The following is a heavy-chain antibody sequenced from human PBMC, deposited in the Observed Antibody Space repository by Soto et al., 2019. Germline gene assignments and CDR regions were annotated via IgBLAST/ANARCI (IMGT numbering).Heavy chain of an antibody. CDR1: GYTFTGYY. J-gene: IGHJ5*02. D-gene: IGHD4-17*01. CDR3: ARGRPYHDYGDYASWSGDHNWFDP. Sequence: GASVKVSCKASGYTFTGYYMHCVRQAPGQGLEWMGWINPNSGGTNYAQKFQGWVTMTRDTSISTAYMELSRLRSDDAAVYYCARGRPYHDYGDYASWSGDHNWFDPWGQGTLVTVSS. CDR2: INPNSGGT. V-gene: IGHV1-2*04.